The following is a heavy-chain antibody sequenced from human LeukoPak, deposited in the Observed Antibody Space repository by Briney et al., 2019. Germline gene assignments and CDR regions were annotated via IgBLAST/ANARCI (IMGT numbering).Heavy chain of an antibody. CDR2: INPDSGIT. CDR1: GYTFTDRY. J-gene: IGHJ5*02. CDR3: ATNLREVGNWFDP. D-gene: IGHD3-10*01. V-gene: IGHV1-2*02. Sequence: GASVKVSCKASGYTFTDRYLHWVRQAPGQGPEWMGWINPDSGITNSAQKFQDRVTMTSDTSITTVYMELSNLRSDDTAFYFCATNLREVGNWFDPRGQGTLVTVSS.